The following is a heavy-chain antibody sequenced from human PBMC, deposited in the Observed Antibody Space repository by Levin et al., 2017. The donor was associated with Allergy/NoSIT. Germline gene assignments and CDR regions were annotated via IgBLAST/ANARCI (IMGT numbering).Heavy chain of an antibody. CDR2: IYYSGST. Sequence: ESLKISCTVSGGSISSYYWSWIRQPPGKGLEWIGYIYYSGSTNYNPSLKSRVTISVDTSKNQFSLKLSSVTAADTAVYYCARATHYYYYYMDVWGKGTTVTVSS. D-gene: IGHD4-17*01. V-gene: IGHV4-59*01. CDR3: ARATHYYYYYMDV. J-gene: IGHJ6*03. CDR1: GGSISSYY.